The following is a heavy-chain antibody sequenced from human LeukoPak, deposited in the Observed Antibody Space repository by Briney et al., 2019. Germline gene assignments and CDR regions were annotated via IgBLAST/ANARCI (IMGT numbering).Heavy chain of an antibody. Sequence: ASVKVSCKASGFTFTIYGFSWVRQAPGQGLEWMGWVSAHSGNTRYAQKFQGRVTMTTDRSTSTAYMELRGLRSDDTAVYYCARARKGSGWYYFDYWGQGTLVTVSS. J-gene: IGHJ4*02. CDR3: ARARKGSGWYYFDY. V-gene: IGHV1-18*01. D-gene: IGHD6-19*01. CDR1: GFTFTIYG. CDR2: VSAHSGNT.